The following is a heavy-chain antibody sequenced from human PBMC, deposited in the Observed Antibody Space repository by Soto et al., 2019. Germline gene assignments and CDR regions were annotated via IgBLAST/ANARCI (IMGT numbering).Heavy chain of an antibody. Sequence: SETLSLTCTVSGGSISSSSYYWGWIRQPPGKGLEWIGSIYYSGSTYYNPSLKSRVTISVDTSKNQFSLKLSSVTAADTAVYYCARQSAAGIYYYYYCCMNVWDRRTTVTVYS. CDR3: ARQSAAGIYYYYYCCMNV. CDR2: IYYSGST. J-gene: IGHJ6*02. CDR1: GGSISSSSYY. V-gene: IGHV4-39*01. D-gene: IGHD6-13*01.